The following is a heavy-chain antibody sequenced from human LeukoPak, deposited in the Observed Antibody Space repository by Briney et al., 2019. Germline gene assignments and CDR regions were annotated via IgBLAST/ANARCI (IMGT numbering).Heavy chain of an antibody. J-gene: IGHJ4*02. V-gene: IGHV1-69*13. CDR1: GGTFSSYA. Sequence: SVKVSCKASGGTFSSYAISWVRQAPGQGLEWMGGIIPIFGTANYAQKFQGRVSITADESTSTAYMELSSLRSEDTAVYYCAREQLGLYYFDYWGQGTLVTVSS. D-gene: IGHD6-6*01. CDR2: IIPIFGTA. CDR3: AREQLGLYYFDY.